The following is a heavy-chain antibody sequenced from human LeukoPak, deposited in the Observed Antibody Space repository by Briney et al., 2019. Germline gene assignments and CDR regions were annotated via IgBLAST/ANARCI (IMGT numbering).Heavy chain of an antibody. V-gene: IGHV3-21*01. CDR3: ARCRDYDFWSGSAVDY. CDR2: ISSSSSYI. D-gene: IGHD3-3*01. J-gene: IGHJ4*02. Sequence: GGSLRLSCAASGFTFSSYSISWVRQAPGKGLEWISSISSSSSYIYYADSVKGRFTISRDNSKNALYLQMNSLRAEDTAVYYCARCRDYDFWSGSAVDYWGQGTLVTVSS. CDR1: GFTFSSYS.